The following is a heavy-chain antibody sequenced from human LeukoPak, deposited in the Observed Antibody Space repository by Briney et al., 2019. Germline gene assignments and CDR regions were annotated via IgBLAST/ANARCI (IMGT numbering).Heavy chain of an antibody. CDR3: ARSCDIVATNGPCY. Sequence: PGGSLRLSCAASGFTFSSYAMSWFRQAPGKGLEWVSGISGSGIGGRTHYADSVKGRFTISRDNAKNTLYLQMNSLRAEDTAVYYCARSCDIVATNGPCYWGQGTLVTVSS. D-gene: IGHD5-12*01. V-gene: IGHV3-23*01. CDR1: GFTFSSYA. J-gene: IGHJ4*02. CDR2: ISGSGIGGRT.